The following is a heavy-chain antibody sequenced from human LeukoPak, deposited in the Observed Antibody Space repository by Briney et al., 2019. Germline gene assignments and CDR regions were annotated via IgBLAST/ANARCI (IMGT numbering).Heavy chain of an antibody. CDR3: ARGERRDGYNPRFDY. D-gene: IGHD5-24*01. Sequence: TSETLSLTCTVSGVSISSNSYYWGWIRQPPGKGLEWIGTIYYSGSTYYKPSLKSRVTISVDNSKTQFSLKLSSVTAADTAVYYCARGERRDGYNPRFDYWGQGTLVTVYS. CDR1: GVSISSNSYY. J-gene: IGHJ4*02. V-gene: IGHV4-39*07. CDR2: IYYSGST.